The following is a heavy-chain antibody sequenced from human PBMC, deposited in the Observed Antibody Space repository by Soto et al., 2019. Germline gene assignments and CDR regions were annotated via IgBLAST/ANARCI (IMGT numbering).Heavy chain of an antibody. V-gene: IGHV4-39*01. CDR2: IYYSGST. CDR3: ASPNPGIRAHAFDI. D-gene: IGHD2-8*01. CDR1: GGSISSSSYY. Sequence: QLQLQESGPGLVKPSETLSLTCTVSGGSISSSSYYWGWIRQPPGKGLEWIGSIYYSGSTYYNPSLKSRVTTSVDTSKNQFSLKLSSVTAADTAVYYCASPNPGIRAHAFDIWGQGTMVTVSS. J-gene: IGHJ3*02.